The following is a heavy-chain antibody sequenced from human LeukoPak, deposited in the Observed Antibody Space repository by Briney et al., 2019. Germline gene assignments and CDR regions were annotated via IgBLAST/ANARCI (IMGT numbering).Heavy chain of an antibody. CDR1: GFTFSSYA. CDR3: AKRGRYYFDQ. Sequence: PGGSLRLSCAASGFTFSSYAMSWVRQAPGKGLEWVSTITASGGTYYADSLKARFTISRDTSKNTLYLQTNSLRAEDTAVYYCAKRGRYYFDQWGQGTLVTVSS. CDR2: ITASGGT. V-gene: IGHV3-23*01. J-gene: IGHJ4*02.